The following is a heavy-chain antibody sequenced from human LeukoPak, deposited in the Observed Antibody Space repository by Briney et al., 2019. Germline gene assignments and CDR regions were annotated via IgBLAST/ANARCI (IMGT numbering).Heavy chain of an antibody. D-gene: IGHD2-2*01. CDR1: GGSFSGYY. CDR2: INHSGST. CDR3: AGNCSSTSCPPGGFDY. V-gene: IGHV4-34*01. J-gene: IGHJ4*02. Sequence: SETLSLTCAVYGGSFSGYYWSWIRQPPGKGLEWIGEINHSGSTNYNPSLKSRVTISVDTSKNQFSLKLSSVTAADTAVYYCAGNCSSTSCPPGGFDYWGRGTLVTVSS.